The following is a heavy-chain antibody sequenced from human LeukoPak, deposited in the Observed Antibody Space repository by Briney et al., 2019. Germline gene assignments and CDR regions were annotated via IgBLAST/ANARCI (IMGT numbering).Heavy chain of an antibody. CDR1: GGTFSSYA. V-gene: IGHV1-69*05. D-gene: IGHD3-3*01. CDR3: ARGYYDFGYFDY. CDR2: IIPIFGTA. J-gene: IGHJ4*02. Sequence: SVKVSCKASGGTFSSYAISWVRQAPGQGLDWMGRIIPIFGTANYAQKFQGRVTITTDESTSTAYMELSSLRSEDTAVYYCARGYYDFGYFDYWGQGTLVTVSS.